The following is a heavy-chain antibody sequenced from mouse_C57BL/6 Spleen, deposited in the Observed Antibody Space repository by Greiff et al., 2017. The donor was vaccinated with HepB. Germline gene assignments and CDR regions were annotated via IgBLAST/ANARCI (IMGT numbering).Heavy chain of an antibody. V-gene: IGHV1-50*01. CDR3: AIYGSSYFYAMDY. CDR1: GYTFTSYW. D-gene: IGHD1-1*01. Sequence: LQQPGAELVKPGASVKLSCKASGYTFTSYWMQWVKQRPGQGLEWIGEIDPSDSYTNYNQKFKGKATLTVDTSSSTAYMQLSSLTSEDSAVYYCAIYGSSYFYAMDYWGQGTSVTVSS. CDR2: IDPSDSYT. J-gene: IGHJ4*01.